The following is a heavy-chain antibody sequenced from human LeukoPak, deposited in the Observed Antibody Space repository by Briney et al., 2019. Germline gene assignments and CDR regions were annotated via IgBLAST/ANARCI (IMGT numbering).Heavy chain of an antibody. CDR2: ISYDGSNK. Sequence: PGGSLRLSCAASGFTFSSYGMHWVRQAPGKGLEWVAVISYDGSNKYYADSVKGRFTISRDNSKNTLYLQMNSLRAEDTAVYYCANSGSYSTHFDYWGQGTLVTVSS. CDR1: GFTFSSYG. J-gene: IGHJ4*02. D-gene: IGHD1-26*01. V-gene: IGHV3-30*18. CDR3: ANSGSYSTHFDY.